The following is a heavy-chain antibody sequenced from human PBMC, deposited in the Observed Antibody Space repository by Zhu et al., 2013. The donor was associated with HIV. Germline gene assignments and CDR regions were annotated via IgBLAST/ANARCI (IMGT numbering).Heavy chain of an antibody. CDR2: IIPIFGTA. J-gene: IGHJ5*02. V-gene: IGHV1-69*01. Sequence: QVQLVQSGAEVKKPGSSVKVSCKASGGTFSSYAISWVRQAPGQGLEWMGGIIPIFGTANYAQKFQGRVTITADESTSTAYMELSSLRSEDTAVYYCARDRRFGSGSYRTGWFDPWGQGTLVTVSS. CDR3: ARDRRFGSGSYRTGWFDP. CDR1: GGTFSSYA. D-gene: IGHD3-10*01.